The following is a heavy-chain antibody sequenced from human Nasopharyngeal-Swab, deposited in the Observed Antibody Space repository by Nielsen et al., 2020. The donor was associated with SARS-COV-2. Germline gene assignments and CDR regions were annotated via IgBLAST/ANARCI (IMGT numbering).Heavy chain of an antibody. D-gene: IGHD3-3*01. V-gene: IGHV3-64D*06. Sequence: GESLKISCSASGFTFSSYAMHWVRQAPGKGLEYVSAISSNGGSTYYADSVKGRFTISRDNSKNTLYLQMSSLRAEDTAVYYCVKCDCGFWSGSGRYFQHWGQGTLVTVSS. J-gene: IGHJ1*01. CDR2: ISSNGGST. CDR3: VKCDCGFWSGSGRYFQH. CDR1: GFTFSSYA.